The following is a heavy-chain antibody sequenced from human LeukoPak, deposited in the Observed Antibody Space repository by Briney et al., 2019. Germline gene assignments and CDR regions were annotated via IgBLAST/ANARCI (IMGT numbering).Heavy chain of an antibody. CDR1: GFTFSNYW. D-gene: IGHD6-25*01. V-gene: IGHV3-7*01. Sequence: GGSLRHSCAASGFTFSNYWMTWVRQAPGKGLEWVANINKDGSDKYYVDSVKGRFTISRDNAKRSLFLQVNSLRAEDTAVYYCARDTATGFANWGQGTLVTVSS. J-gene: IGHJ4*02. CDR2: INKDGSDK. CDR3: ARDTATGFAN.